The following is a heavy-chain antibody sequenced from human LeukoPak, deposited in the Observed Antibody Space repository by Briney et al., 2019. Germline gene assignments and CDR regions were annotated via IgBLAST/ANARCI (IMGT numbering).Heavy chain of an antibody. J-gene: IGHJ3*02. V-gene: IGHV4-59*08. Sequence: PSETLPLTCTVSGGSISSYYCSWIRQPPGKGLERIGYIYYSGRTNYNPSLKSRVTISVDTSKNQFSLKLSSVTAADTAVYYCARPSGSYSSYDIWGQGTMVTVSS. CDR3: ARPSGSYSSYDI. D-gene: IGHD1-26*01. CDR1: GGSISSYY. CDR2: IYYSGRT.